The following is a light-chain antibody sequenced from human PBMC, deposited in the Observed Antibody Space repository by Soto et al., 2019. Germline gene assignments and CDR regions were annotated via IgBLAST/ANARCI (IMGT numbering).Light chain of an antibody. CDR2: DVG. Sequence: QSALTQPASVSGSPGQSITISCTGSSSDIGGYNYVSWYQRHPGKAPKLMIYDVGNRPSGVSIRFSGSKSGNTASLTISGLQAEDEADYYCSSYTDSTSLGVLFGGGTQLTVL. CDR3: SSYTDSTSLGVL. J-gene: IGLJ7*01. V-gene: IGLV2-14*03. CDR1: SSDIGGYNY.